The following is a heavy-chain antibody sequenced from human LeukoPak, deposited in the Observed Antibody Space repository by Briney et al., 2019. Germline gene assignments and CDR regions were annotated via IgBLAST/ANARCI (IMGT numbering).Heavy chain of an antibody. CDR1: GGSIGSYY. D-gene: IGHD2-2*01. V-gene: IGHV4-59*01. CDR2: IYYTGSP. J-gene: IGHJ4*02. CDR3: ARVYQSAEYYFDY. Sequence: PSETLSLTCTVSGGSIGSYYWSWIRQPPGKGLGWTGYIYYTGSPEYHPSLKSRVTISLDTSKNQFSLKLTSVTAADTAVYYCARVYQSAEYYFDYWGQGNLVSVSS.